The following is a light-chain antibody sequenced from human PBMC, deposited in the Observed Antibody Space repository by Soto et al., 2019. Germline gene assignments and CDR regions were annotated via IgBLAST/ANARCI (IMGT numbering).Light chain of an antibody. V-gene: IGKV3-15*01. Sequence: EIVMTQSPATVPVSPGARVTLSCRASQSVSIDLAWYQQKPGQAPRLLIYGASTRATDIPPSFTGSGSGTEFTLTISSLQSEDIAVYYCPQYNKWPQTFGQGTKVDVK. CDR1: QSVSID. J-gene: IGKJ1*01. CDR2: GAS. CDR3: PQYNKWPQT.